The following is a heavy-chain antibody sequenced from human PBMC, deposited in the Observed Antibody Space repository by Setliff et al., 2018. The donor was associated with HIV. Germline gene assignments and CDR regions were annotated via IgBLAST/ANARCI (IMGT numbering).Heavy chain of an antibody. D-gene: IGHD3-10*01. V-gene: IGHV3-11*01. J-gene: IGHJ3*02. CDR2: ISSRGSTI. Sequence: GGSLRLSCAASGFTFSDYYMSWIRQAPGKGLEWVSYISSRGSTIYYADSVKGRFTISRDNAKNSLYLQMSSLRTEDTAVYFCARDPAFGAFDIWGQGTMVTVSS. CDR3: ARDPAFGAFDI. CDR1: GFTFSDYY.